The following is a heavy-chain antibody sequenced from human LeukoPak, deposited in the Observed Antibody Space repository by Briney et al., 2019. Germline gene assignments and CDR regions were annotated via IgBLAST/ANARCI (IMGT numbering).Heavy chain of an antibody. V-gene: IGHV3-23*01. CDR3: AKANRIAAAANWFDP. CDR1: GFTFSGSA. D-gene: IGHD6-13*01. J-gene: IGHJ5*02. Sequence: GGSLRLSCAASGFTFSGSAMSWVRQAPGKGLEWVSNISGSGSGGSTYYADSVKGRFTISRDNSKNTLYLQMNSLRAEDTAVYYCAKANRIAAAANWFDPWGQGTLVTVSS. CDR2: ISGSGSGGST.